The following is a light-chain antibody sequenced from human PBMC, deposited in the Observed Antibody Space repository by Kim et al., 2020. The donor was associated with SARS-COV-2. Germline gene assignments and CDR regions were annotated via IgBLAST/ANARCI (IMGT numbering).Light chain of an antibody. CDR3: QSADSSDTWV. J-gene: IGLJ3*02. V-gene: IGLV3-25*03. Sequence: SYELTQPPSVSVSPGQTARITCSGDALPKQYAYLYQQKPGQAPVLVIYKDSERPSGIPERFSGSSSGTTVTLTISGVQAEDDADYYCQSADSSDTWVFGGGTQLTVL. CDR2: KDS. CDR1: ALPKQY.